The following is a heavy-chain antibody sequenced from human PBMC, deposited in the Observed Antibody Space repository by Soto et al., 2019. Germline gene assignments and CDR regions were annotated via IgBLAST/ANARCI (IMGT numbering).Heavy chain of an antibody. D-gene: IGHD1-1*01. Sequence: QVHLVQSGAEVKKSGASVKVSCKGSGHDFTTYGITWVRQAPGQGLEWMAWISAHNGNTDYAQKLQGRVTVTRDTSTSTAYMELRSLRSDDTAVYYCARGRYGDYWGQGALVTVSS. J-gene: IGHJ4*02. V-gene: IGHV1-18*01. CDR1: GHDFTTYG. CDR3: ARGRYGDY. CDR2: ISAHNGNT.